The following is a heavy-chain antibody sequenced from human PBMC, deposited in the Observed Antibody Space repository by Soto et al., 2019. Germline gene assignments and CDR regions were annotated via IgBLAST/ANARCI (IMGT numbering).Heavy chain of an antibody. V-gene: IGHV1-69*01. Sequence: QVQLVQSGAELKKPGSSVKVSCKASGGNFTNYGVSWVRQAPEQGLEWMGGIIPLFRTTNYAQKFRGRVTVTADESTSTAYMELKSLRSEDTAIYFCARARGTSWYNWFDPWGQGTLVTVSS. J-gene: IGHJ5*02. CDR3: ARARGTSWYNWFDP. D-gene: IGHD1-26*01. CDR2: IIPLFRTT. CDR1: GGNFTNYG.